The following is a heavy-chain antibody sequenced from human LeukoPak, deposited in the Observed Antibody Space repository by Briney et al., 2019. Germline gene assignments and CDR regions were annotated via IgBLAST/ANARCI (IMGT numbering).Heavy chain of an antibody. CDR2: VYYSGSA. CDR1: GGSISSGLYY. D-gene: IGHD1-26*01. V-gene: IGHV4-39*01. J-gene: IGHJ3*02. Sequence: SETLSLTCTVPGGSISSGLYYWGWIRQPPGKGLDWIGSVYYSGSAYYSASLKSRVTISVDTSKNQFSLRLSSVTAADTALYYCASSVGANRINAFDMWGQGTMVTVSS. CDR3: ASSVGANRINAFDM.